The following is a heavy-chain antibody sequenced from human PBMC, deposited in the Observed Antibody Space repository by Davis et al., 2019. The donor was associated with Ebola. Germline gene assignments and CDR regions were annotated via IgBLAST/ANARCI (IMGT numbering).Heavy chain of an antibody. CDR3: ARDRPLDFFFGDYYGMDV. V-gene: IGHV3-21*01. Sequence: GESLKISCAATGFTFSTYSMSWVRPAPGKGLEWVSSISSASEYIYYADSAKGRFTICRDNAKNSLYLQMNSLSAADTAFYYCARDRPLDFFFGDYYGMDVCGQGTTVTVS. D-gene: IGHD3-16*01. J-gene: IGHJ6*02. CDR2: ISSASEYI. CDR1: GFTFSTYS.